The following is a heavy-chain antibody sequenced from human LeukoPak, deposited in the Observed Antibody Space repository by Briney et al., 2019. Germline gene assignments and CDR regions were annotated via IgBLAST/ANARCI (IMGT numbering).Heavy chain of an antibody. CDR2: IYHSGST. D-gene: IGHD3-22*01. J-gene: IGHJ4*02. Sequence: SETLSLTCTVSDGSISRGGYYWSWIRQPPGKGLEWIGYIYHSGSTYYNPSLKSRVTISVDRSKNQFSLKLSSVTAADTAVYYCARLNYYDSSGNLDYWGQGTLVTVSS. V-gene: IGHV4-30-2*01. CDR3: ARLNYYDSSGNLDY. CDR1: DGSISRGGYY.